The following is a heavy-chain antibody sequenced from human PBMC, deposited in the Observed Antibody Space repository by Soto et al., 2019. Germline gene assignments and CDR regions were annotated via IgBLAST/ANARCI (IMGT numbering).Heavy chain of an antibody. V-gene: IGHV2-5*02. Sequence: QITLKESGPPLVKPTQTLTLTCTFSGFSLSTSGVGVGWIRQPPGKALEWLALIYWDDDKRYSPSLKSRLTITKDTSKNQVVLTMTNMDPVDTATYYCAHRRSYCSGGSCYSGFDYWGLGILVTVSS. D-gene: IGHD2-15*01. J-gene: IGHJ4*02. CDR1: GFSLSTSGVG. CDR3: AHRRSYCSGGSCYSGFDY. CDR2: IYWDDDK.